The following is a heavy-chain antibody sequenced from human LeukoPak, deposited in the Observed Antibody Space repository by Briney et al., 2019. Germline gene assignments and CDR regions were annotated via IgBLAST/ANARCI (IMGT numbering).Heavy chain of an antibody. CDR3: AKGGVVGATFDYYYGMDV. D-gene: IGHD1-26*01. CDR2: ISYDGSNK. V-gene: IGHV3-30*18. J-gene: IGHJ6*02. CDR1: GFTFSSYG. Sequence: GGSLRLSCAASGFTFSSYGMHWVRQAPGKGLEWVAVISYDGSNKYYADSVKGRFTISRDNSKNTLYLQMNSLRAEDTAVYYCAKGGVVGATFDYYYGMDVWGQGTTVTVSS.